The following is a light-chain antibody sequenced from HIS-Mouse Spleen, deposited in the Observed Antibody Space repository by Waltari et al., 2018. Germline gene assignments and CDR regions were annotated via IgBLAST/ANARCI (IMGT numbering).Light chain of an antibody. V-gene: IGLV3-21*03. Sequence: SYVLTQPPSVSVAPGKTARITCGGNNIGSKSVHWYQQKPGQAPVLVVYDESDRPSGTPERFSGSNSGNTATLTISRVEAGDEADYYCQVWDSSSDHPYVFGTGTKVTVL. CDR1: NIGSKS. CDR2: DES. J-gene: IGLJ1*01. CDR3: QVWDSSSDHPYV.